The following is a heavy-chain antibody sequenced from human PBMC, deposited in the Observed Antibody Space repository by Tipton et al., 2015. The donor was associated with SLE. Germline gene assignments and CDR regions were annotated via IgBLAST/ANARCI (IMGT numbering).Heavy chain of an antibody. D-gene: IGHD1-1*01. Sequence: SLRLSCAASGFTFDDYAMHWVRQAPGKGLEWVSGISWNRGSIGYADSVKGRFTISRDNAKNSLYLQMNSLRAEDTAVYYCAAPSRTAYYYYYGTDVWGQGTTVTVSS. CDR1: GFTFDDYA. CDR2: ISWNRGSI. CDR3: AAPSRTAYYYYYGTDV. J-gene: IGHJ6*02. V-gene: IGHV3-9*01.